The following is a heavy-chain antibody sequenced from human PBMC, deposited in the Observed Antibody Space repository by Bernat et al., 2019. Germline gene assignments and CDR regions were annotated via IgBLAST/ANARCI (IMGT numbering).Heavy chain of an antibody. Sequence: QVQLQQWGAGLLKPSETLSLTCTVSGGSISSYYWSWIRQPPGKGLEWIGYIYYSGSTNYNPSLKSRVTISVDTSKNQFSLKLSSVTAADTAVYYCARARGGHYFDYWGQGTLVTVSS. CDR3: ARARGGHYFDY. CDR1: GGSISSYY. D-gene: IGHD3-10*01. V-gene: IGHV4-59*01. CDR2: IYYSGST. J-gene: IGHJ4*02.